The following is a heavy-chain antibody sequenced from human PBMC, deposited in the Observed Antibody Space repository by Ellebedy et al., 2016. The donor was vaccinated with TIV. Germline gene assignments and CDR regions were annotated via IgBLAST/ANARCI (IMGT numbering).Heavy chain of an antibody. CDR1: GFTFSDYY. Sequence: GESLKISXAASGFTFSDYYMSWIRQAPGKGLEWVSAISGSGGSTYYADSVKGRFTISRDNSKNTLYLQMNSLRAEDTAVYYCAISPLGEYTYYYYGMDVWGQGTTVTVSS. CDR3: AISPLGEYTYYYYGMDV. CDR2: ISGSGGST. V-gene: IGHV3-23*01. J-gene: IGHJ6*02. D-gene: IGHD3-10*01.